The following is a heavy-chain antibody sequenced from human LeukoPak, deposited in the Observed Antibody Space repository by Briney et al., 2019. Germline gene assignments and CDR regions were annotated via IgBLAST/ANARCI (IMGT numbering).Heavy chain of an antibody. Sequence: SGGSLRLSCESSGFTFSIAWMSWVRQAPGKGLEWVSSISSSSSYIYYADSVKGRFTISRDNAKNSLYLQMNSLRAEDTAVYYCARDHYHKIHSVMVTAPDYWGQGTLVIVSS. CDR1: GFTFSIAW. CDR3: ARDHYHKIHSVMVTAPDY. V-gene: IGHV3-21*01. D-gene: IGHD2-21*02. CDR2: ISSSSSYI. J-gene: IGHJ4*02.